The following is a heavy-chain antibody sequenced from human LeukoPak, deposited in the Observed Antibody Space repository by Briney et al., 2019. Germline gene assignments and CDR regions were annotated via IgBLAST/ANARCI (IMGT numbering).Heavy chain of an antibody. CDR3: AKDNYGGIFAS. Sequence: GETLRLSCAASGFTFSAYGMSWVRQAPGKGLEWVSHISDTVRDTWYANSVKGRFIISRDNSRDTVYLQMSSLRPEDTALYFCAKDNYGGIFASWGQGTLVTVSS. D-gene: IGHD4-17*01. V-gene: IGHV3-23*01. CDR1: GFTFSAYG. CDR2: ISDTVRDT. J-gene: IGHJ4*02.